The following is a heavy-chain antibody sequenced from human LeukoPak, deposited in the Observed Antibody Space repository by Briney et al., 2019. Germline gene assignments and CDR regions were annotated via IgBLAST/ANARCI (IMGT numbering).Heavy chain of an antibody. Sequence: ASVTVSCKASGYTFIGYYIHWVRQAPGQGLEWMGWISAYSGNTNYAQKLQGRVTMTTDTSTSTAYMELRSLRSDDTAVYYCARGNSYYFDYWGQGTLVTVSS. CDR2: ISAYSGNT. J-gene: IGHJ4*02. D-gene: IGHD1-7*01. V-gene: IGHV1-18*04. CDR1: GYTFIGYY. CDR3: ARGNSYYFDY.